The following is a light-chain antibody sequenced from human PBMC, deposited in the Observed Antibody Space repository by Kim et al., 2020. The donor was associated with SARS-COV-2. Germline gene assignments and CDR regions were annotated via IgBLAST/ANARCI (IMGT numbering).Light chain of an antibody. J-gene: IGKJ2*01. CDR2: AAS. CDR1: QGIRND. Sequence: AIQMNQSPSSLSASVGDRVTITCRASQGIRNDLGWYQQKPGKAPKLLIYAASSLQSGVPSRFSGSGSDTDFTLTISSLQPEDFATYYCLQDYGYPRTFGQGTKLDI. V-gene: IGKV1-6*01. CDR3: LQDYGYPRT.